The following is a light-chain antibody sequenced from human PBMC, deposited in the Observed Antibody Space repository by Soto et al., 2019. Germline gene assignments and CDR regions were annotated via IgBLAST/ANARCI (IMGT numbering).Light chain of an antibody. J-gene: IGKJ4*01. CDR1: QTINSW. Sequence: DIQITQSPSTLSASVGDRVTITCRASQTINSWLAWYQQKPGKAPKVLIYDASSLESGVPSRFSGSGSGTEFTLTISSLQPDDFATYYCQQYNSYSPLTFGGGTKVEIK. CDR3: QQYNSYSPLT. CDR2: DAS. V-gene: IGKV1-5*01.